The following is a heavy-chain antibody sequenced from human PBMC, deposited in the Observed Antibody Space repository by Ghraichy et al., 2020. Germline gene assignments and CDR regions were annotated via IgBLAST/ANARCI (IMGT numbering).Heavy chain of an antibody. CDR3: ARGYSNYPYDP. V-gene: IGHV3-74*01. Sequence: GGSLRLSCAASGFTFSSYWIHWVRQAPGKGLVWVSRINSDGSSASYADSVTGRFTISRDNARNTLYLQMNSLRAEDTAVYYCARGYSNYPYDPWGQGTLVTVSS. D-gene: IGHD4-11*01. J-gene: IGHJ5*02. CDR1: GFTFSSYW. CDR2: INSDGSSA.